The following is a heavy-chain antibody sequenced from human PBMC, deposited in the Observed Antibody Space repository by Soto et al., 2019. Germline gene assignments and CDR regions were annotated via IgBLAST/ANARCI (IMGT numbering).Heavy chain of an antibody. Sequence: GASVKVSCKVSGYTLTELSMHWVRQAPGKGLEWMGGFDPEDGETIYAQKFQGRVTMTEDTSTDTAYMELSSLRSEDTAVYYCARDPLGLRFLEWATRLYFVYWGQGTLVTVPQ. D-gene: IGHD3-3*01. J-gene: IGHJ4*02. CDR3: ARDPLGLRFLEWATRLYFVY. CDR1: GYTLTELS. CDR2: FDPEDGET. V-gene: IGHV1-24*01.